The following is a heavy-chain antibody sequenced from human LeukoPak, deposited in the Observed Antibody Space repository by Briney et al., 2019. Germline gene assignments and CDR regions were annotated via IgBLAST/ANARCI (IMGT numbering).Heavy chain of an antibody. J-gene: IGHJ4*02. Sequence: ASVKVSCKASGYTFTGYYMHWVRQAPGQGLEWMGWINPNSGGTNYAQKFQGRVTMTRDTSISTAYMELSRLRSDDTAVYYCGRDERNDSSGYTFDYWGQGTLVTVSS. D-gene: IGHD3-22*01. CDR2: INPNSGGT. CDR1: GYTFTGYY. V-gene: IGHV1-2*02. CDR3: GRDERNDSSGYTFDY.